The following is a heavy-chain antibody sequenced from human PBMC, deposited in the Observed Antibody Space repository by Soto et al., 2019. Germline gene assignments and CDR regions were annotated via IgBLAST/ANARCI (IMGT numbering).Heavy chain of an antibody. J-gene: IGHJ5*02. Sequence: QVQLQESGLGLLKPSEALSLTCTFSGDPFSDYYWSWVRQPAGQGLAWLGRVYTNGHTDYNPSLESRFTVAADTSKNPVSLKLRSLTAADTAVYYCAREAAETYGEGYGCDHWGQGTLVTVSS. CDR3: AREAAETYGEGYGCDH. D-gene: IGHD6-13*01. CDR1: GDPFSDYY. CDR2: VYTNGHT. V-gene: IGHV4-4*07.